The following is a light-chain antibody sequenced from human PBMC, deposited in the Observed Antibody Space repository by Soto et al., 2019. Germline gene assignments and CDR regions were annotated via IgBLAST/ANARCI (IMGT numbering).Light chain of an antibody. CDR3: QQYGSSPIT. Sequence: EVVLAQSPGTLSLSPGDRVTLSCRASQSVSSSYLAWYQQKPGQAPRLLIYGASSRATGIPDRFSGSGSGTDFTLTISRLEPEDFAVYYCQQYGSSPITFGPRTKVAIK. CDR1: QSVSSSY. CDR2: GAS. V-gene: IGKV3-20*01. J-gene: IGKJ3*01.